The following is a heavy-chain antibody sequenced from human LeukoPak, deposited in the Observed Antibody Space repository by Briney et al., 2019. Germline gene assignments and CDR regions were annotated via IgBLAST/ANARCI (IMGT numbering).Heavy chain of an antibody. J-gene: IGHJ3*02. D-gene: IGHD6-19*01. V-gene: IGHV3-30*18. CDR2: ISYDGSNK. CDR3: AKDLGWQWLEAFDI. CDR1: GFTFSSYG. Sequence: PGRSLRLSCAASGFTFSSYGMHWGRQAPGKGLEWVAVISYDGSNKYYADSVKGRFTISRDNSKNTLYLQMNSLRAEDTAVYYCAKDLGWQWLEAFDIWGQGTMVTVSS.